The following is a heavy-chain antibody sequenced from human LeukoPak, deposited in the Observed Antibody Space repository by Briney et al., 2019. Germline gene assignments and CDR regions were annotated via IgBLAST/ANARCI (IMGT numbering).Heavy chain of an antibody. D-gene: IGHD2-15*01. CDR3: AVRVAESEFDY. J-gene: IGHJ4*02. CDR2: ISGSGGNT. CDR1: GFTFRRYG. V-gene: IGHV3-23*01. Sequence: PGGSLRLSCAASGFTFRRYGMTWVRQAPGKGLEWVSSISGSGGNTYYADSVKGRFTISRDNSKNTLYLQMNSLRAEDTAVYYCAVRVAESEFDYWGQGTLVTVSS.